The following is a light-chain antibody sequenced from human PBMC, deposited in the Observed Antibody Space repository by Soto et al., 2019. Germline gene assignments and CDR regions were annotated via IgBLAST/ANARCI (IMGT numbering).Light chain of an antibody. CDR2: GAS. Sequence: EIVLTQSPGTLSLFPGERATLSCRASQSLTTRYLAWYQQKPGQAPRLLIYGASSRATGIPDRFSGSGSGTDFTLTISSLQPEDFAAYFCPQYDCSPTFGQGTRLEIK. J-gene: IGKJ5*01. CDR1: QSLTTRY. CDR3: PQYDCSPT. V-gene: IGKV3-20*01.